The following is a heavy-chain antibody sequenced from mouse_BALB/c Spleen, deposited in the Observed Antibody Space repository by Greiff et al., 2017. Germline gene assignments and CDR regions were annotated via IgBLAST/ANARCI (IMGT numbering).Heavy chain of an antibody. V-gene: IGHV1-69*02. CDR1: GYTFTSYW. CDR2: IDPSDSET. J-gene: IGHJ2*01. Sequence: QVQLQQSGAELVKPGAPVKLSCKASGYTFTSYWMNWVKQRPGRGLEWIGRIDPSDSETHYNQKFKDKATLTVDKSSSTAYIQLSSLTSEDSAVYYCARWRYGNPYFDYWGQGTTLTVSS. CDR3: ARWRYGNPYFDY. D-gene: IGHD2-10*02.